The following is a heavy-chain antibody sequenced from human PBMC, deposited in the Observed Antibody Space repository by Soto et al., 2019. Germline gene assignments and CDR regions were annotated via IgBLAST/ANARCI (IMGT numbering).Heavy chain of an antibody. Sequence: ESGGALVQPGGSLRLSCAASGFTVSNNYMSWVRQAPGKGLEGVSVIYSGGSTYYADSVKGRFTISRDNSKNTLYLQMNSLRAEDTALYYCASSPSSGYWGQGTLVTVSS. D-gene: IGHD6-19*01. CDR2: IYSGGST. V-gene: IGHV3-66*01. J-gene: IGHJ4*02. CDR1: GFTVSNNY. CDR3: ASSPSSGY.